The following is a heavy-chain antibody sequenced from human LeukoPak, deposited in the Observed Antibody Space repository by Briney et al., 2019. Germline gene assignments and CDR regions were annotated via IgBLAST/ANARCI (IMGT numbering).Heavy chain of an antibody. D-gene: IGHD3-3*01. CDR1: RGTFSSYA. Sequence: ASVKVSCKASRGTFSSYAISGVRQAPGQGLEWMGRIIPILGIANYAQKFQGRVTITADKSTSTAYMELSSLRSEDTAVYYCARAVVFWSGYYFDYWGQGTLVTVSS. CDR3: ARAVVFWSGYYFDY. V-gene: IGHV1-69*04. CDR2: IIPILGIA. J-gene: IGHJ4*02.